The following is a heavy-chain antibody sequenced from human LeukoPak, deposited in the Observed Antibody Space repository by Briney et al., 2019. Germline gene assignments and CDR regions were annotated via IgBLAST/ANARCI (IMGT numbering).Heavy chain of an antibody. CDR3: ARSYDSSGYYPDY. CDR1: GYSISSGYY. CDR2: IYYSGRT. Sequence: SETLSLTCTVSGYSISSGYYWGWIRQPPGKGLEWIGNIYYSGRTYYNPSLKSRVTISLDTSKNQFSLNLSSVTAADTAVYYCARSYDSSGYYPDYWGQGTLVTVSS. D-gene: IGHD3-22*01. J-gene: IGHJ4*02. V-gene: IGHV4-38-2*02.